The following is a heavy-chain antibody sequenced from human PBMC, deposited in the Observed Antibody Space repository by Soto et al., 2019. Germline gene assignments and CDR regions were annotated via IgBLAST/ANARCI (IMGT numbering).Heavy chain of an antibody. CDR3: ASDTTLWFGELFPRYFQH. CDR1: GGTFSSYA. D-gene: IGHD3-10*01. J-gene: IGHJ1*01. CDR2: IIPIFGTA. Sequence: QVQLVQSGAEVKKSGSSVKVSCKASGGTFSSYAISWVRQAPGQGLEWMGGIIPIFGTANYAQKFQGRVTITADESTSTAYMELSSLRSEDTAVYYCASDTTLWFGELFPRYFQHWGQGTLVTVSS. V-gene: IGHV1-69*01.